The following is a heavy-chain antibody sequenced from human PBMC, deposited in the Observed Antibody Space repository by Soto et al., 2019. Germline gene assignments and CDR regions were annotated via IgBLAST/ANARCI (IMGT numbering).Heavy chain of an antibody. J-gene: IGHJ4*02. Sequence: QVHLVESGGGVVQPGRSLTLSCTASGFAFSNYGIHWVRQAPGRGLEWVAVIWSDGTKKFYAGSMRGRFTISRDNSKNTIYLQMNSLRAEDTAVYYCARDWWEEPAGKETVSQFDYWGQGTLVTVSS. CDR1: GFAFSNYG. V-gene: IGHV3-33*01. CDR2: IWSDGTKK. D-gene: IGHD6-13*01. CDR3: ARDWWEEPAGKETVSQFDY.